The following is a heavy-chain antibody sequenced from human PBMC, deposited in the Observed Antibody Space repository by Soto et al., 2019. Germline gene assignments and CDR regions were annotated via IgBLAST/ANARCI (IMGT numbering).Heavy chain of an antibody. J-gene: IGHJ5*01. CDR3: ARLGGFYLSLDS. CDR1: GSSISTFY. V-gene: IGHV4-59*08. D-gene: IGHD3-22*01. Sequence: SDTLSLTFNYFGSSISTFYWSWFLQPPGKGLEWIGYIYYTGTTTYNPSIKSRVTISVDSSKNQFSLNLTSVSAADTAVYYCARLGGFYLSLDSWGQGTLVTVS. CDR2: IYYTGTT.